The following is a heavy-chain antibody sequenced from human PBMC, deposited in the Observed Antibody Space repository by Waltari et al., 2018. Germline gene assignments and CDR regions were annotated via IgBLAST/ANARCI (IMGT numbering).Heavy chain of an antibody. V-gene: IGHV3-53*01. CDR3: ARWQQWPVRAFDY. CDR1: GFIVSSNY. Sequence: EVQLVESGGGLIQPGGSLRLSCAASGFIVSSNYMSWVRQAPGRGLEWVSLIDSGGSTYHADSVQGRFSISSDKSKKTLYLQMDSLSVEDTAVYYCARWQQWPVRAFDYWGQGTLVTVSS. J-gene: IGHJ4*02. CDR2: IDSGGST. D-gene: IGHD6-19*01.